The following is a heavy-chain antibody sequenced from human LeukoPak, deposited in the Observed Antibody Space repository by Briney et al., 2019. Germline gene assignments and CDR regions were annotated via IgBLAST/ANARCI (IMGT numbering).Heavy chain of an antibody. Sequence: GGSLRLSCAASGFAFNSYDMTWVRRAPGKGLEWVSLITTDTYYADSVRGRFTISRDNSKNTLYLQMNSLRADDTAVYYCARDSTGYWYFDLWGRGTLVSVSS. D-gene: IGHD3-3*02. CDR2: ITTDT. J-gene: IGHJ2*01. V-gene: IGHV3-23*01. CDR3: ARDSTGYWYFDL. CDR1: GFAFNSYD.